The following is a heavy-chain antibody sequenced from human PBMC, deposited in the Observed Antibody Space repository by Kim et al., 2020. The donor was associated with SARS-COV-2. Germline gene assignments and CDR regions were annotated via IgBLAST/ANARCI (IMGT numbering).Heavy chain of an antibody. Sequence: GGSLRLSCTASGFTFGDYAMSWFRQAPGKGLEWVGFIRSKAYGGTTEYAASVKGRFTISRDDSKSIAYLQMNSLKTEDTVVYYCTRAIETVTNFGVEYYYYGMDVWGQGTTVTVSS. CDR1: GFTFGDYA. J-gene: IGHJ6*02. V-gene: IGHV3-49*03. CDR3: TRAIETVTNFGVEYYYYGMDV. CDR2: IRSKAYGGTT. D-gene: IGHD4-4*01.